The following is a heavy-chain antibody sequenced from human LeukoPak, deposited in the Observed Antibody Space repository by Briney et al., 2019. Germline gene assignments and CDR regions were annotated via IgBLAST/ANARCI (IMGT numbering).Heavy chain of an antibody. CDR2: INHSGST. CDR1: GGSFSGYY. Sequence: SETLSLTCAVYGGSFSGYYWSWIRQPPGKGLEWIGEINHSGSTNYNPSLKSRGTISVDTCKNQFSLKLSSVTAADTAVYYCARGPGQWLVLDYWGQGTLVTVSS. J-gene: IGHJ4*02. V-gene: IGHV4-34*01. D-gene: IGHD6-19*01. CDR3: ARGPGQWLVLDY.